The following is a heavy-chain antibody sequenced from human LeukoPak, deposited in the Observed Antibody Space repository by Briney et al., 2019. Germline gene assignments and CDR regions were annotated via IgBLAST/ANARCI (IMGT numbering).Heavy chain of an antibody. CDR2: INGSGGST. CDR1: GFTFSSYA. V-gene: IGHV3-23*01. D-gene: IGHD2-21*01. CDR3: AKAPVTTCSGAYCYPFDY. J-gene: IGHJ4*02. Sequence: PGGSLRLSCAASGFTFSSYAMSWVRQAPGKGLEWVSDINGSGGSTYYADSVKGRFTISRDNSKNTLYLQMNSLRAEDTAVYYCAKAPVTTCSGAYCYPFDYWGQGTLVTVSS.